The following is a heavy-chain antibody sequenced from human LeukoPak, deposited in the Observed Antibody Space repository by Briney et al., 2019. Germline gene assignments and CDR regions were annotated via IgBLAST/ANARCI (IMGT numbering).Heavy chain of an antibody. V-gene: IGHV3-30*03. D-gene: IGHD3-10*01. CDR2: ISYDGSNK. CDR1: GFTFSSYG. CDR3: APLYYGSGSYAWYDAFDI. J-gene: IGHJ3*02. Sequence: GGSLRLSCAASGFTFSSYGMHWVRQAPGKGLEWVAVISYDGSNKYYADSVKGRFTISRDNSKNTLYLQMNSLRAEDTAVYYCAPLYYGSGSYAWYDAFDIWGQGTMVTVSS.